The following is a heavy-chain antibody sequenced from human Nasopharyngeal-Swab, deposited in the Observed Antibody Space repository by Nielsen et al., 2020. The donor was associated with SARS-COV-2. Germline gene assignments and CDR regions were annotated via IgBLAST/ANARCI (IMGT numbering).Heavy chain of an antibody. J-gene: IGHJ6*02. V-gene: IGHV1-18*01. D-gene: IGHD6-6*01. CDR2: ISAYNGNT. CDR3: ARDEYSSSGHYYYYYGMDV. CDR1: GYTFTSYG. Sequence: ASVKVSCKASGYTFTSYGISWLRQAPGQGLEWMGWISAYNGNTNYAQKFQGRVTMTTDTSTSTAYMELRSLRSDDTAVYYCARDEYSSSGHYYYYYGMDVWGQGTTVTVSS.